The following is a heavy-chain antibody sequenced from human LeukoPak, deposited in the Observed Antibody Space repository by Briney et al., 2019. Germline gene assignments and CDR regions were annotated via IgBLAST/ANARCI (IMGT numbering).Heavy chain of an antibody. J-gene: IGHJ4*02. D-gene: IGHD2-8*02. CDR2: IFPSGGEI. CDR1: GFTFSTFA. V-gene: IGHV3-23*01. CDR3: ATYRQVLLPFES. Sequence: GGSLRLSCAASGFTFSTFAMIWVRQPPGKGLEWVSSIFPSGGEIHYADSVRVRFTISRDNSKSTLSLQMNSLRAADTAIYYCATYRQVLLPFESWGQGTLVTVSS.